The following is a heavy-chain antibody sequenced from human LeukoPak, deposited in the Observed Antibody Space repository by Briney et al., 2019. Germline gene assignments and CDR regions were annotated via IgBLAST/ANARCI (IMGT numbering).Heavy chain of an antibody. D-gene: IGHD3-10*01. J-gene: IGHJ4*02. V-gene: IGHV3-21*01. Sequence: GGSLRLSCAASGFTFSSYSMNWVRQAPGKGLEWVSSISSSSSYIFYADSVKGRFTISRDNAKNSLYLQMNSLRAEDTAVYYCARASPITTMVRGVTYFDYWGQGTLVTVSS. CDR3: ARASPITTMVRGVTYFDY. CDR1: GFTFSSYS. CDR2: ISSSSSYI.